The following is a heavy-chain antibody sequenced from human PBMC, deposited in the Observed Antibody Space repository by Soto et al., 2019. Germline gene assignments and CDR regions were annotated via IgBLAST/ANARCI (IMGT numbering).Heavy chain of an antibody. J-gene: IGHJ6*02. CDR1: GYTFTSYY. Sequence: GASVKVSCKASGYTFTSYYMHWVRQAPGQGLEWMGIINPSGGSTSYAQKFQGRVTMTRDTSTSTVYMELSSLRSEDTAVYYCASDIVERFLERLFPIYYCYYGMDVWGQGTTVTVSS. CDR3: ASDIVERFLERLFPIYYCYYGMDV. D-gene: IGHD3-3*01. CDR2: INPSGGST. V-gene: IGHV1-46*01.